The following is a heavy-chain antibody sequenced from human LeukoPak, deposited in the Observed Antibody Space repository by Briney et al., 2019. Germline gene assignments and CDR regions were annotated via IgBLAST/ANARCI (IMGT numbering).Heavy chain of an antibody. CDR3: AKNRIPTSITPDS. V-gene: IGHV3-30*18. CDR2: IAYDGVNK. J-gene: IGHJ5*01. D-gene: IGHD2-2*02. CDR1: GLTFSNYG. Sequence: GGSLRLSCAASGLTFSNYGMPWVRLAPGKGLEWVAVIAYDGVNKYYRDSVEGRFTISRDNSKNTMHLQMNSLRAEDTAVYYCAKNRIPTSITPDSWGQGTLVTVSS.